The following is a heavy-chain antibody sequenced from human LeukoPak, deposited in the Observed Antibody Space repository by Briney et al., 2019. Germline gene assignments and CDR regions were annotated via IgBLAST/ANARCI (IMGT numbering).Heavy chain of an antibody. CDR1: GGSISSGNYY. V-gene: IGHV4-61*02. CDR3: ARATYEDFDS. Sequence: SQTLSLTCTVSGGSISSGNYYWSWIRQPAGKGLEWVGRIYTSGSTNYNPSLKSRVTISVDTSKSQFSLKMSSVIAADTAVYYCARATYEDFDSWGQGTLVTVSS. J-gene: IGHJ4*02. CDR2: IYTSGST. D-gene: IGHD3-22*01.